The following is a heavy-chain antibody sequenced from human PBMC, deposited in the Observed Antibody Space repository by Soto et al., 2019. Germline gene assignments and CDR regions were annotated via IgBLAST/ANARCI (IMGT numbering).Heavy chain of an antibody. CDR2: ISAYNGNT. Sequence: QVQLVQSGAEVKKPGASVKVSCKASGYTFTSYGISWVRQAPGQGLEWMGWISAYNGNTNYAQKLQGRVTMTTDPSTSTGYMEVRSLRSDDTAVYYCAVWNRFLEWLHAFDILGQGTMVTVSS. V-gene: IGHV1-18*01. CDR1: GYTFTSYG. D-gene: IGHD3-3*01. CDR3: AVWNRFLEWLHAFDI. J-gene: IGHJ3*02.